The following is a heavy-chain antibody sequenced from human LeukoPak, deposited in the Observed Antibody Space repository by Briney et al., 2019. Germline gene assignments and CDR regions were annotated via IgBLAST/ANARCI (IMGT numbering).Heavy chain of an antibody. V-gene: IGHV3-30*18. CDR1: GFTFSSYR. J-gene: IGHJ6*02. CDR3: EKDGVWMVRGLNYYYYGLDV. Sequence: TAGSLRLSSAASGFTFSSYRMHWHPQGPGKGRKGMTVISYDRSNKYYADSVKGRFTISRDNSKNTMYMEMTGLSGEDTDVYHCEKDGVWMVRGLNYYYYGLDVWGQGTTVTVSS. CDR2: ISYDRSNK. D-gene: IGHD3-10*01.